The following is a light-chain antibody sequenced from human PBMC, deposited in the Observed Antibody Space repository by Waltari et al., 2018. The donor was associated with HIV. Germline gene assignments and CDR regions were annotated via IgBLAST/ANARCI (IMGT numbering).Light chain of an antibody. Sequence: QSALTQPPSASGSLGQSVTISCTGSSSDIGAYDSVSWFQQHPNTAPKLLLYDASKRPAGVPGRFSGSRSGETAFLSVSGLQPDDTAAYFCSSYGDNIRVLFGWGTNLTVL. CDR1: SSDIGAYDS. CDR3: SSYGDNIRVL. CDR2: DAS. V-gene: IGLV2-8*01. J-gene: IGLJ2*01.